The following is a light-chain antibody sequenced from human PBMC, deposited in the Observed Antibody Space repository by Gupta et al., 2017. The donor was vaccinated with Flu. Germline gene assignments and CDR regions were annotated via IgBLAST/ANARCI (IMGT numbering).Light chain of an antibody. V-gene: IGLV7-46*01. CDR3: LLTYSGPCE. Sequence: GKVTPTCGAGNGAVTSSHYRYGLQQKPGQDHETLIYDTSNASTWTPARFSGSRIGGKAALTLSGAQNEAEDEYYCLLTYSGPCEFGGGTKLTVL. CDR1: NGAVTSSHY. CDR2: DTS. J-gene: IGLJ2*01.